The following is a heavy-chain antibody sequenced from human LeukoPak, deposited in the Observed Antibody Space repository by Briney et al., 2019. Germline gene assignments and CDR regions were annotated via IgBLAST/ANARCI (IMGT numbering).Heavy chain of an antibody. J-gene: IGHJ4*02. CDR3: AKDLEVTPIRWLFAS. Sequence: HPGGSLRLSCAASGFTFSGYAMSWVRQAPGKGPEWVSSISGDGGSTYYADSFKGRFTNSRDNFQYTLYLQMDSLRVEDTAVYYCAKDLEVTPIRWLFASWGQGTLVIVAS. V-gene: IGHV3-23*01. CDR1: GFTFSGYA. CDR2: ISGDGGST. D-gene: IGHD1-1*01.